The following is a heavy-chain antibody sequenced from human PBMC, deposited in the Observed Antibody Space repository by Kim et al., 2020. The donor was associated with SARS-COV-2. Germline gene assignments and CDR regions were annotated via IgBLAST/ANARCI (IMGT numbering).Heavy chain of an antibody. CDR1: GYTFTSYG. CDR2: ISAYNGNT. Sequence: ASVKVSCKASGYTFTSYGISWVRQAPGQGLEWMGWISAYNGNTNYAQKLQGRVTMTTDTSTSTAYMELRSLRSDDTAVYYCARDTSEWFGELLYGMDVWGQGTTVTVSS. V-gene: IGHV1-18*04. D-gene: IGHD3-10*01. CDR3: ARDTSEWFGELLYGMDV. J-gene: IGHJ6*02.